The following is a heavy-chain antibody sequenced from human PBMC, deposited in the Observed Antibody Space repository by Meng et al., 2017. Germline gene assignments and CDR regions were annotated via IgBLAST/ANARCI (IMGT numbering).Heavy chain of an antibody. D-gene: IGHD3-22*01. J-gene: IGHJ4*02. CDR2: IIPIFGTA. CDR3: ASTYYYDSSGYGGFGY. CDR1: GGTFSSYA. V-gene: IGHV1-69*06. Sequence: VRLGQSGAEVKKPGSSVKVSCKASGGTFSSYAISWVRQAPGQGLEWMGGIIPIFGTANYAQKFQGRVTITADKSTSTAYMELSSLRSEDTAVYYCASTYYYDSSGYGGFGYWGQGTLVTVSS.